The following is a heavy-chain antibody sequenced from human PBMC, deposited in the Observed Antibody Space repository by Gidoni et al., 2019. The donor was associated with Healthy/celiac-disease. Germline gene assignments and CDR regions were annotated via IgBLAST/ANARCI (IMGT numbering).Heavy chain of an antibody. V-gene: IGHV4-38-2*02. CDR1: GYSISSGYY. J-gene: IGHJ4*02. CDR2: IYHSGST. Sequence: QVQLQESGPGLVKPSETLSLTCTVPGYSISSGYYWGWIRQPPGKGLEWIGSIYHSGSTYYNPSLKSRVTISVDTSKNQFSLKLSSVTAADTAVYYCARGTAAAGAARVDYWGQGTLVTVSS. D-gene: IGHD6-13*01. CDR3: ARGTAAAGAARVDY.